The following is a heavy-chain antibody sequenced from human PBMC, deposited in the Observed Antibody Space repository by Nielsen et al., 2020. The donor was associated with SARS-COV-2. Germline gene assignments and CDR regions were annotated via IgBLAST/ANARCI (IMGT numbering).Heavy chain of an antibody. CDR2: IYYSGST. D-gene: IGHD4-17*01. J-gene: IGHJ3*02. CDR3: AREPRGYGDYEGAFDI. CDR1: GGSISSGGYY. V-gene: IGHV4-30-4*08. Sequence: LRLSCTVSGGSISSGGYYWSWIRQHPGKGLEWIGYIYYSGSTYYNPSLKSRVTISVDTSKNQFSLKLSSVTAADTAVYYCAREPRGYGDYEGAFDIWGQGTMVTVSS.